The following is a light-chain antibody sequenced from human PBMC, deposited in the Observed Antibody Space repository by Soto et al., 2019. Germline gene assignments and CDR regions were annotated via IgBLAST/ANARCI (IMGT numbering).Light chain of an antibody. CDR2: GAS. CDR3: QESYNSPPDYT. J-gene: IGKJ2*01. Sequence: IQVTQSPSSLSASVGDRVTITCRTSQNIKNFLNWYHQIPGKAPKLLIYGASSLQSEVPSRFSGSGSGTDFTLTINSLQPEDFGTYDCQESYNSPPDYTFGQGTKLGMK. V-gene: IGKV1-39*01. CDR1: QNIKNF.